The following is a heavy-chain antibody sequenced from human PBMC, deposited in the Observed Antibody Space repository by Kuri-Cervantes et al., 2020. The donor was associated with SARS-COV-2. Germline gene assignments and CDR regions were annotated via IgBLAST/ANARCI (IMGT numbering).Heavy chain of an antibody. CDR2: ISYDGSNK. V-gene: IGHV3-30-3*01. CDR3: ARDPQRYFDWLLSYYYYGMDV. CDR1: GFTFSSYA. Sequence: GESLKISCAASGFTFSSYAMHWVRQAPGKGLEWMAVISYDGSNKYYAGSVKGRFTISRDNSKNTLYLQMNSLRAEDTAVYYCARDPQRYFDWLLSYYYYGMDVWGQGTTVTVSS. D-gene: IGHD3-9*01. J-gene: IGHJ6*02.